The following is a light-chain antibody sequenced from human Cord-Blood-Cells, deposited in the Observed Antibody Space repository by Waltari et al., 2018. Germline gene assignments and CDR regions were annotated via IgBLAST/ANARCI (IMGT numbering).Light chain of an antibody. CDR1: GRYVGSSNY. CDR2: DVS. CDR3: SSYTSSSTLV. Sequence: QPALTQPASVSGLPGRSLTLSRTATGRYVGSSNYVSWYQHHPGKAPKLMIYDVSNRPSGVSNRFSGSKSGNTASLTISGLQAEDEADYYCSSYTSSSTLVFGTGTKVTVL. J-gene: IGLJ1*01. V-gene: IGLV2-14*03.